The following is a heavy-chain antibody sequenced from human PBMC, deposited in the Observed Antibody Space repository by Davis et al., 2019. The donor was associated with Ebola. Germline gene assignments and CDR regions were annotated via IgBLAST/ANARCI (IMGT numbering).Heavy chain of an antibody. Sequence: SETLSLTCAVYGGSFSGYYWSWIRQPPGKGLEWIGEINHSGSTNYNPSLKSRVTISVDTSKNQFSLKLSSVTAADTAVYYCARDLGMATGAFDIWGQGTMVTVSS. J-gene: IGHJ3*02. V-gene: IGHV4-34*01. CDR2: INHSGST. CDR1: GGSFSGYY. D-gene: IGHD5-24*01. CDR3: ARDLGMATGAFDI.